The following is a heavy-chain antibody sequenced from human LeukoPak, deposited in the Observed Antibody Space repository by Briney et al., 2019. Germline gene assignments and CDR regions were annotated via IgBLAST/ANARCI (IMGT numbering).Heavy chain of an antibody. J-gene: IGHJ3*02. V-gene: IGHV3-21*01. Sequence: PGGSLRLSCAASGFTFSSCSMNWVRQAPGKGLEWVSSISSSSSYIYYADSVKGRFTISRDNAKNSLYLQMNSLRAEDTAVYYCARTVPYYYDSSGQGAFDIWGQGTMVTVSS. D-gene: IGHD3-22*01. CDR2: ISSSSSYI. CDR1: GFTFSSCS. CDR3: ARTVPYYYDSSGQGAFDI.